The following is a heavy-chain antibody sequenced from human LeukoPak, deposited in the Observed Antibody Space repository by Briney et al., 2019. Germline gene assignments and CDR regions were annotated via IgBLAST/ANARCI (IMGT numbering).Heavy chain of an antibody. Sequence: AETLSLTCTVSGGSISSYYWSWIRQPPGKGLEWIGYIYYSGCTNDNASLTNRVTITVDTSKNQFSLKLSSVTAADSAVYYCAREVGYCSGGSCYSYFDYWGQGTLVTLSS. CDR1: GGSISSYY. CDR2: IYYSGCT. J-gene: IGHJ4*02. CDR3: AREVGYCSGGSCYSYFDY. V-gene: IGHV4-59*01. D-gene: IGHD2-15*01.